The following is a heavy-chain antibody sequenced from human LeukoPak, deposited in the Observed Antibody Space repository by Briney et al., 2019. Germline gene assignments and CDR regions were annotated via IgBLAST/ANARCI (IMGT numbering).Heavy chain of an antibody. D-gene: IGHD1-7*01. V-gene: IGHV3-30*03. Sequence: GRSLRLSCAASGFTFSSYGMHWVRQAPGKGLEWVAVISYDGSNKYYADSVKGRFTISRDNSKNTLYLQMNSLRAEDTAVYYCARARSLYNWNYKGWFDPWGQGTLVTVSS. CDR3: ARARSLYNWNYKGWFDP. CDR2: ISYDGSNK. J-gene: IGHJ5*02. CDR1: GFTFSSYG.